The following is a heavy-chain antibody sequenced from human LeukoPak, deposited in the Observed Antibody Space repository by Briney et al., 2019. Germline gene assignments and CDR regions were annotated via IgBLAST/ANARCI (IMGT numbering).Heavy chain of an antibody. CDR2: ISSSSSYI. J-gene: IGHJ4*02. Sequence: PGGSLRLSCAASGFTFSSYSMNWVRQAPGKGLEWVSSISSSSSYIYYADSVKGRFTISRDNAKNSLYLQMNSLRAEDTAVYYCARGGTWGYSYFNYWGQGTLVTVSS. D-gene: IGHD2-15*01. V-gene: IGHV3-21*01. CDR1: GFTFSSYS. CDR3: ARGGTWGYSYFNY.